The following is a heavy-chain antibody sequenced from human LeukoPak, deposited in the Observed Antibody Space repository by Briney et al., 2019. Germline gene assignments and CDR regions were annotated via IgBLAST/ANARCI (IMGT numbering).Heavy chain of an antibody. Sequence: SETLSLTCTVSGGSISSSSYYWGWIRQPPGTGLEWIGSIYYSGSTYYNPSLKSRVTISVDTSKNQFSLKLSSVTAADTAVYYCARRRASQWELRPWGQGTLVTVSS. CDR3: ARRRASQWELRP. V-gene: IGHV4-39*01. D-gene: IGHD1-26*01. J-gene: IGHJ5*02. CDR1: GGSISSSSYY. CDR2: IYYSGST.